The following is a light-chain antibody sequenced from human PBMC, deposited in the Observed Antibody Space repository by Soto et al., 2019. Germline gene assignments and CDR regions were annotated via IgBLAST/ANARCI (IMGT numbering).Light chain of an antibody. CDR1: RSDVGGYNY. CDR3: SSYTGSTTLGV. Sequence: QSVLTQPASVSGSPGQSITISCTGTRSDVGGYNYVSWYQQHPGKAPKLMIYDVTNRPSGVSNRFSGSKSGNTASLTISGLQAEDEADYYCSSYTGSTTLGVFGTGTKVPS. V-gene: IGLV2-14*01. CDR2: DVT. J-gene: IGLJ1*01.